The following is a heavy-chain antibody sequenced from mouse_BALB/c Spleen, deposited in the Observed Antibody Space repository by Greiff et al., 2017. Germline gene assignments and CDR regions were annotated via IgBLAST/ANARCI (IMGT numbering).Heavy chain of an antibody. D-gene: IGHD2-1*01. CDR3: ARDYYGNYVPFAY. CDR1: GFTFTAYY. Sequence: EVMLVESGGGLVQPGGSLRLSCATSGFTFTAYYMSWVRQPPGKALEWLGFLRNKANGYTTEYSASVKGRFTISRDNSQSILYLQMNTLRAEDSATYYCARDYYGNYVPFAYWGQGTLVTVSA. CDR2: LRNKANGYTT. V-gene: IGHV7-3*02. J-gene: IGHJ3*01.